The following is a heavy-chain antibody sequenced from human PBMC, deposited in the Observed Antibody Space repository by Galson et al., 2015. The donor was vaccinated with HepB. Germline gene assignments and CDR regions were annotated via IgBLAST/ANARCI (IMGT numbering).Heavy chain of an antibody. D-gene: IGHD2-2*01. J-gene: IGHJ5*02. V-gene: IGHV1-3*01. CDR3: ASDYCTSTSCYQFDP. Sequence: SVKVSCKASGYTFTSYSIHWVRRAPGQRPEWMGWINAGTGNTKYSEKFQGRLTITKDTSASTTYMELSSLRSEDTAMFYCASDYCTSTSCYQFDPWGQGTLVTVSS. CDR2: INAGTGNT. CDR1: GYTFTSYS.